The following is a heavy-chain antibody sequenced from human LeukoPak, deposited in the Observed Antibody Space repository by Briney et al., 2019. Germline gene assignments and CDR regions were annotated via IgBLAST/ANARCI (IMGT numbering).Heavy chain of an antibody. V-gene: IGHV3-20*04. CDR3: ARRSKGYSSGYHYGPFDI. CDR1: RFNLDDYG. J-gene: IGHJ3*02. D-gene: IGHD3-22*01. CDR2: INWNGGST. Sequence: GGSLRLSCAASRFNLDDYGMSWVRQAPGKGLEWVSGINWNGGSTGYADSVKGRFTISRDNAKNSLYLQMNSLRAEDTALYYCARRSKGYSSGYHYGPFDIWGQGTMVTVSS.